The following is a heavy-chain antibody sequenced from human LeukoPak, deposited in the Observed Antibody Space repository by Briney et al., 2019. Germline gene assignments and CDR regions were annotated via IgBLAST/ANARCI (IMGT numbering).Heavy chain of an antibody. CDR3: ARHGVYSGGAFDY. V-gene: IGHV4-39*01. CDR2: IFYSGST. CDR1: GGSTRSTSHY. J-gene: IGHJ4*02. D-gene: IGHD3-3*01. Sequence: PSETLSLTCTVSGGSTRSTSHYWAWIRQPPGKGLEWIGSIFYSGSTYYNPSLKSRVTMFVDMSKNQFSLKLNSVTAADTAVHYCARHGVYSGGAFDYWGQGTLVTVSS.